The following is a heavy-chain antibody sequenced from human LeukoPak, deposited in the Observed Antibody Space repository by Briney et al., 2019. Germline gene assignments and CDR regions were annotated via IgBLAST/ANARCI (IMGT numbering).Heavy chain of an antibody. CDR3: ARSCRILDIVATIRSRLGGNGFDI. J-gene: IGHJ3*02. D-gene: IGHD5-12*01. Sequence: SETLSLTCTVSGYSISSGYYWGWIRQPPGKGLEWIGIIYHSGTTYYNPSLKSRVTIAVETSKNQFSLKLSSVTAAGKAVYYCARSCRILDIVATIRSRLGGNGFDIWGQGTMVTVSS. CDR1: GYSISSGYY. V-gene: IGHV4-38-2*02. CDR2: IYHSGTT.